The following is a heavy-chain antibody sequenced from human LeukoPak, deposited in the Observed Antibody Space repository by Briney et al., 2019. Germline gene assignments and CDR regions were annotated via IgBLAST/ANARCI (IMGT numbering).Heavy chain of an antibody. J-gene: IGHJ6*02. V-gene: IGHV1-24*01. CDR1: GYTFTSYG. CDR3: ATDREQWPKTGMDV. D-gene: IGHD6-19*01. Sequence: ASVKVSCKASGYTFTSYGISWVRQAPGKGLEWMGGFDPEDGETIYAQKFQGRVTMTEDTSTDTAYMELSSLRSEDTAVYYCATDREQWPKTGMDVWGQGTTVTVSS. CDR2: FDPEDGET.